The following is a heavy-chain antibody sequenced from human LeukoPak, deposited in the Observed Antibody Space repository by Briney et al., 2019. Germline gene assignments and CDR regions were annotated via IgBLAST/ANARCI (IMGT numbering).Heavy chain of an antibody. V-gene: IGHV3-74*01. D-gene: IGHD3-22*01. Sequence: PGGSLRLSCAGSGLTFSTYWLHWVRQAPAKGLVWVSRINSEGSTISYADSVKGRFTISRDNAKNTLFLQMNSLRAEDTAVYYCARISSDSISYYDHWGQGTLVTVSS. CDR3: ARISSDSISYYDH. CDR2: INSEGSTI. J-gene: IGHJ4*02. CDR1: GLTFSTYW.